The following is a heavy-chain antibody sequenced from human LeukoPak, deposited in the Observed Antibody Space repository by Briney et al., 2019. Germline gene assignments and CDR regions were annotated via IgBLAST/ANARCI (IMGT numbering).Heavy chain of an antibody. Sequence: PSETLSLTCTVSGVSMRNHYWSRIRQPPGKRLEWIGYIYDSETTNYNPSLKSRVTMSLDTSKNQFSLKLTSVTAADTALYYCATRPGGSTWHGVFDFWSRGTLVTVSS. V-gene: IGHV4-59*11. D-gene: IGHD6-13*01. CDR3: ATRPGGSTWHGVFDF. J-gene: IGHJ4*02. CDR2: IYDSETT. CDR1: GVSMRNHY.